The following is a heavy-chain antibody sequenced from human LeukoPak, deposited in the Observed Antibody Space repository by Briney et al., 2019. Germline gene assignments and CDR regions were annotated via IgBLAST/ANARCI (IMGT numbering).Heavy chain of an antibody. CDR2: ISAYNGNT. D-gene: IGHD3-16*02. CDR1: GYTFTSYG. Sequence: ASVKVSCKASGYTFTSYGISWVRQAPGQGLEWMGWISAYNGNTNYAQKLQGRVTMATDTSTSTAYMELRSLRSDDTAVYYCARGPYDYVWGSYPKNDYCGQGTLGTVSS. CDR3: ARGPYDYVWGSYPKNDY. J-gene: IGHJ4*02. V-gene: IGHV1-18*01.